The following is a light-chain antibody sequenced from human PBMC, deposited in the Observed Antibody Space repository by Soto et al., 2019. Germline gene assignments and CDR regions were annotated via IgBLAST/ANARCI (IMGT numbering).Light chain of an antibody. CDR2: EVS. Sequence: QSALTQPASVSGSPGQSITISCTGTNSDVGGYNYVSWYQQHPGKAPELMIYEVSHRPSGVSNRFSGSKSDNTASLTISGLQAEDEADYYCSSYTSIITLYVFGTGTKVTAL. CDR3: SSYTSIITLYV. V-gene: IGLV2-14*01. J-gene: IGLJ1*01. CDR1: NSDVGGYNY.